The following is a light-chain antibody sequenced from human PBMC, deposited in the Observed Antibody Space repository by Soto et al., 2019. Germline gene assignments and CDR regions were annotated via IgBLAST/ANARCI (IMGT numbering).Light chain of an antibody. V-gene: IGLV2-11*01. CDR2: DVT. CDR1: SSDVGGYNY. Sequence: QSALTQPRSVSGSPGQSVTISCTGTSSDVGGYNYVSWYQQHPGKAPKLMICDVTKRPSGVPDRFSGSKSGNTASLTISALQSEDEADYYCCSYTGSYTLKVFGGGTKLTVL. J-gene: IGLJ3*02. CDR3: CSYTGSYTLKV.